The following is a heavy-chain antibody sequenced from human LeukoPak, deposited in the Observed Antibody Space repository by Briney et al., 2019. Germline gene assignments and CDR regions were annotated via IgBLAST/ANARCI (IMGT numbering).Heavy chain of an antibody. Sequence: SVKVSCKASGGTFSSYAISWVRQAPGQGLEWMGGIIPIFDTANYAQKFQGRVTITADESTSTAYMELSSLRSEDTAVYYCAREATMVRGVLNWFDPWGQGTLVTVSS. CDR1: GGTFSSYA. D-gene: IGHD3-10*01. V-gene: IGHV1-69*01. CDR2: IIPIFDTA. J-gene: IGHJ5*02. CDR3: AREATMVRGVLNWFDP.